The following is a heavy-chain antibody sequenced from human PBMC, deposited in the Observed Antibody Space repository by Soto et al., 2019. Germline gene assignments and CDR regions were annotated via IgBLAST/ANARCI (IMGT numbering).Heavy chain of an antibody. Sequence: QVQLVQSGAEVKKPGASVKVSCKASGYTFTSYGISWVRQAPGQGLEWMGWIRAYNGNKNYAQKLQGRVTMTTDTSTNTAYMELRSLRSDDTAVYYFSRALRTLLSPSAYVQHWGQGTLVTVSS. CDR3: SRALRTLLSPSAYVQH. J-gene: IGHJ1*01. D-gene: IGHD2-21*02. CDR1: GYTFTSYG. CDR2: IRAYNGNK. V-gene: IGHV1-18*04.